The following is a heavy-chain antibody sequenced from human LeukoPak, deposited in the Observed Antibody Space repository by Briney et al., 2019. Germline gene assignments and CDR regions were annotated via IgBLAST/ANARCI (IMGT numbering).Heavy chain of an antibody. CDR1: GFTFSSYG. CDR2: IRYDGSNK. Sequence: PGGSLRLSCAASGFTFSSYGMHWVREAPGKGLEWVTFIRYDGSNKYYTDSVKARSTISRDNSKNTLYLQMNSLRAEDTAVYYCAKAAHYDFWSGYDYWGQGTVVTVSS. J-gene: IGHJ4*02. CDR3: AKAAHYDFWSGYDY. D-gene: IGHD3-3*01. V-gene: IGHV3-30*02.